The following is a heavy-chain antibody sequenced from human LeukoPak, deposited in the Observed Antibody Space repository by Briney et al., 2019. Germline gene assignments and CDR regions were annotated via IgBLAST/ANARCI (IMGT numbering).Heavy chain of an antibody. Sequence: PGGSLRLSCAASGFTFSNAWMSWVRQAPGKGLEWVSYISSSSSTIYYADSVKGRFTISRDNAKNSLYLQMNSLRAEDTAVYYCARGAKRGELLERVATDYWGQGTLVTVSS. CDR1: GFTFSNAW. D-gene: IGHD1-26*01. CDR2: ISSSSSTI. J-gene: IGHJ4*02. V-gene: IGHV3-48*01. CDR3: ARGAKRGELLERVATDY.